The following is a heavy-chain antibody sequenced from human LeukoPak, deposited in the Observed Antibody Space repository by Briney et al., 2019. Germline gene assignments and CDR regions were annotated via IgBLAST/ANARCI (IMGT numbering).Heavy chain of an antibody. Sequence: PGGSLTLSCAASGFTLTRNAMSWVRPAPGKGLEWVSTSDTSGGGSHYADSVKGRFTITRDNSQNTVYLHMNSLRGDDTAVYYCAKEHFDTSGYYSRFDNWGQGILVTVSS. CDR1: GFTLTRNA. CDR3: AKEHFDTSGYYSRFDN. V-gene: IGHV3-23*01. D-gene: IGHD3-22*01. J-gene: IGHJ4*02. CDR2: SDTSGGGS.